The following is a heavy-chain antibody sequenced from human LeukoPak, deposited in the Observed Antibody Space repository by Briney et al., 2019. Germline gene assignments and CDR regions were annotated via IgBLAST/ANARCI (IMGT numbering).Heavy chain of an antibody. Sequence: SETLSLTCAVSGGPFNGYFWTWIRQPPGKGLEWIGEITNTGDTKYNPSLNNRVTIAVDTSKRQFSLRLTSVTAADTAMYYCARDQWQQPTSYFDYWGQGTLVTVSS. V-gene: IGHV4-34*01. D-gene: IGHD6-13*01. CDR1: GGPFNGYF. CDR2: ITNTGDT. J-gene: IGHJ4*02. CDR3: ARDQWQQPTSYFDY.